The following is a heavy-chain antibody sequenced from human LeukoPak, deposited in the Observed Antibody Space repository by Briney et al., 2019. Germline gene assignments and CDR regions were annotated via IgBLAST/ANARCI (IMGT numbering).Heavy chain of an antibody. J-gene: IGHJ3*02. CDR2: IYYSGST. CDR1: GGSISSSSYY. Sequence: PSETLSLTCTVSGGSISSSSYYWGWIRQPPGKGLEWIGSIYYSGSTYYNPSLKSRVAISVDTSKNQFSLKLSSVTAADTAVYYCARVGSSGWWGAFDIWGQGTMVTVSS. V-gene: IGHV4-39*07. CDR3: ARVGSSGWWGAFDI. D-gene: IGHD6-19*01.